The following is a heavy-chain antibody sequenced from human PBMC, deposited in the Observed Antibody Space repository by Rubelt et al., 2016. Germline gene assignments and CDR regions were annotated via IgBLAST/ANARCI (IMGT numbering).Heavy chain of an antibody. D-gene: IGHD4-17*01. CDR3: ARVGGGSVTTPIDY. CDR2: IYHGGST. Sequence: QLQLQESGPGLVKPSETLSLTCTVSGGSISSSSYYWGWIRQPPGKGLEWIGNIYHGGSTYYNPSLKGRFTISGDTSKNQFSLKLSSVTAADTAVYYCARVGGGSVTTPIDYWGQGTLVTISS. V-gene: IGHV4-39*07. CDR1: GGSISSSSYY. J-gene: IGHJ4*02.